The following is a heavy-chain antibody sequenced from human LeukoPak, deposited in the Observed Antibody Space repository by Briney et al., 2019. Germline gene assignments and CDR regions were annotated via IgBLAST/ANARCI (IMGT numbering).Heavy chain of an antibody. CDR1: GFTFSGYN. V-gene: IGHV3-23*01. CDR3: TKDRHSSGWPNWFDP. CDR2: ISGDAVSK. D-gene: IGHD6-19*01. J-gene: IGHJ5*02. Sequence: GGSLRLSCAASGFTFSGYNMDWVRQAPGKGLEWVSSISGDAVSKYYAESVRGRFTISRDNSKDTLYLQMNSLRAEDTALYFCTKDRHSSGWPNWFDPWGQGSLVIVSS.